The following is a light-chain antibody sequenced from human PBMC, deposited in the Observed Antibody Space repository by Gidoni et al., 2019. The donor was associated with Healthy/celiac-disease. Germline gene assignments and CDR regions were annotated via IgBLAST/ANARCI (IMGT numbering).Light chain of an antibody. J-gene: IGLJ2*01. CDR2: GKN. V-gene: IGLV3-19*01. CDR1: SLRSYY. CDR3: NSRDSSGNHRGV. Sequence: TVRITCQGDSLRSYYASWYQQKPGQAPVLVIYGKNNRPSGIPDRFSGSSSGNTASLTITGAQAEEEADYYCNSRDSSGNHRGVFGGGTKLTVL.